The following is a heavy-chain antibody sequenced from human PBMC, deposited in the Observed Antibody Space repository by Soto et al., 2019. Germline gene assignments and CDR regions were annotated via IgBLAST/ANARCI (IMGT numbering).Heavy chain of an antibody. CDR3: VGDGDGGCCSSWFVP. D-gene: IGHD2-15*01. J-gene: IGHJ5*02. Sequence: EVQLVESGGGLVQPGGSLRLSCAASGFTFSNYEMNWVRQAPGKGLEWISYIDRSGTTIHYADSVKGRFTISRDNAKNSMYLQMNSLRVDDTAVYYCVGDGDGGCCSSWFVPWGQVTLVTVSS. CDR1: GFTFSNYE. CDR2: IDRSGTTI. V-gene: IGHV3-48*03.